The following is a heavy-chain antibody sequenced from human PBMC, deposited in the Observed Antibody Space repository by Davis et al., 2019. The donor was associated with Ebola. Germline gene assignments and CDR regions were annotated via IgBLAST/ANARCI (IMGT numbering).Heavy chain of an antibody. Sequence: GESLKISCAASGFTFSSYWMSWVRQAPGKGLEWVANIKQDGSEKYYVGSVKGRFTISRDNAKNSLYLQMNSLRAEDTAVYYCARVNYDFWSGYYRDYYYYYMDVWGKGTTVTVSS. CDR1: GFTFSSYW. CDR2: IKQDGSEK. D-gene: IGHD3-3*01. V-gene: IGHV3-7*01. CDR3: ARVNYDFWSGYYRDYYYYYMDV. J-gene: IGHJ6*03.